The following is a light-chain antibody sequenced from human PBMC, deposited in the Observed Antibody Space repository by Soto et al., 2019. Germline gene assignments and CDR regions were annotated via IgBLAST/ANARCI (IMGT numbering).Light chain of an antibody. Sequence: EVVLTQSPATLSLSPGERATLSCRASQSVASYLAWYQQRPGQAPRLLVYDASNRAPGIPARFSGSGSGTDFTLTINSLEPEEFAIYYCQHRANWPLTFGGGTRVELK. CDR1: QSVASY. CDR2: DAS. V-gene: IGKV3-11*01. J-gene: IGKJ4*01. CDR3: QHRANWPLT.